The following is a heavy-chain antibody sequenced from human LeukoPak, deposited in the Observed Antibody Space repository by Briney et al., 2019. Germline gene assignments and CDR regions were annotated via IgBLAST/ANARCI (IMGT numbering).Heavy chain of an antibody. CDR3: AKVRGALPGAGSYAIDY. V-gene: IGHV3-30*18. Sequence: GGSLRLSCAASGFTFSSYGMHWVRQAPGKGLEWVAVISYDGSNKYYADSVKGRFTISRDNSKNTLYLQMNSLRAEDTAVYYCAKVRGALPGAGSYAIDYWGQGTLVTVSS. CDR2: ISYDGSNK. CDR1: GFTFSSYG. D-gene: IGHD1-26*01. J-gene: IGHJ4*02.